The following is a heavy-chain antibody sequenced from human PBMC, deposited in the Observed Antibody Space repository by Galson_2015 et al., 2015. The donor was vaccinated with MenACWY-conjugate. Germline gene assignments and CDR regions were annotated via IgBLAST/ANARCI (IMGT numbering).Heavy chain of an antibody. V-gene: IGHV3-11*03. CDR2: ISSSGGYT. Sequence: SLRLSCAASGFTFTDYYMSWIRQAPGKGLEWVSYISSSGGYTTYADSVKGRFTISRDNAKNSLNLQMNSLRVEDTAVYYCARFRGHSSSWGFDYWGQGTLVTVSS. CDR1: GFTFTDYY. CDR3: ARFRGHSSSWGFDY. J-gene: IGHJ4*02. D-gene: IGHD6-13*01.